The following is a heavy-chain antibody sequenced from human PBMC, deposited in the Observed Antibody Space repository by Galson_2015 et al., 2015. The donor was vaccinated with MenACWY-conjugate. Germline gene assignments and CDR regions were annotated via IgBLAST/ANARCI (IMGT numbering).Heavy chain of an antibody. J-gene: IGHJ4*02. Sequence: SLRLSCEASGFTFCNLCIDWVRQAPGKGLEWVGRSSNKASSYTKDHSASVKGRITISRADSTNSLYLQMYRLNTADASLYDCGRRYIVGDTPFDYWGQGTLVTVSS. V-gene: IGHV3-72*01. CDR2: SSNKASSYTK. D-gene: IGHD2-15*01. CDR1: GFTFCNLC. CDR3: GRRYIVGDTPFDY.